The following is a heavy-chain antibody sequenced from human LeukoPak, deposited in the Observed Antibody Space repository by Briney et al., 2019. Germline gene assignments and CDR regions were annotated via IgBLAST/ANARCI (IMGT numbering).Heavy chain of an antibody. CDR3: ARDGYCSSTSCSVDAFGI. CDR2: ISSSSSYI. CDR1: GFTFSSYS. J-gene: IGHJ3*02. D-gene: IGHD2-2*01. V-gene: IGHV3-21*01. Sequence: GGSLRLSCAASGFTFSSYSMNWVRQAPGKGLEWVSSISSSSSYIYYADSVKGRFTISRDNAKNSLYLQMNSLRAEDTAVYYCARDGYCSSTSCSVDAFGIWGQGTMVTVSS.